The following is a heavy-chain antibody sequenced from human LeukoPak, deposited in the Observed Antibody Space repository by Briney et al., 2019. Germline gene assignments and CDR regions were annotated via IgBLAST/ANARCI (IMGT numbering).Heavy chain of an antibody. CDR2: IYYSGST. Sequence: SETLSLTCTVSGGSISSYYWSWIRQPPGKGLEWIGYIYYSGSTNYNPSLKSRVTISVDTSKSQFSLKLSSVTAADTAVYYCARIRSTGPFDPWGQGTLVTVSS. CDR1: GGSISSYY. D-gene: IGHD1-14*01. CDR3: ARIRSTGPFDP. V-gene: IGHV4-59*01. J-gene: IGHJ5*02.